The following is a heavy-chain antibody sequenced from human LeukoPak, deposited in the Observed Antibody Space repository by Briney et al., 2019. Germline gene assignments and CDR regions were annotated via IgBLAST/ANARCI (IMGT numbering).Heavy chain of an antibody. CDR3: ARGTNYDFWSGLTSS. D-gene: IGHD3-3*01. CDR2: MYDSGTS. Sequence: SETLSLTCTVSGDSISSSRFFWGWIRQPPGKGLEWVGTMYDSGTSSYNPSLASRVTMSVDTSKNQFSLKLSSVTAADTAVYYCARGTNYDFWSGLTSSWGQGTLVTVSS. J-gene: IGHJ5*02. CDR1: GDSISSSRFF. V-gene: IGHV4-39*07.